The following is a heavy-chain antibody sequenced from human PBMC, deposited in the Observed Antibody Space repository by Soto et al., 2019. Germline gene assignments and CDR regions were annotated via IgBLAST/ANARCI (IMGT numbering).Heavy chain of an antibody. Sequence: SETLSLTCAVYGGSFSGYYWSWIRQPPGKGLEWIGEINHSGSTNYNPSLKSRVTISVDTSKNQFSLKLSSVTAADTAVYYCARRVSYGDSVLLDYWGQGTLVTVSS. CDR2: INHSGST. D-gene: IGHD4-17*01. V-gene: IGHV4-34*01. CDR1: GGSFSGYY. CDR3: ARRVSYGDSVLLDY. J-gene: IGHJ4*02.